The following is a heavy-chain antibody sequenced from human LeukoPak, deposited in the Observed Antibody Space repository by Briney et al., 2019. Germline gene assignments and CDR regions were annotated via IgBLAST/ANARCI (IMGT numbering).Heavy chain of an antibody. CDR2: INHSGST. J-gene: IGHJ4*02. CDR1: GGSFSGYY. V-gene: IGHV4-34*01. CDR3: ATRLRWLLSLNY. D-gene: IGHD4-23*01. Sequence: SETLSLTCAVYGGSFSGYYWSWIRQPPGKGLEWIGEINHSGSTNYNPSLKSRVTISVDTSKNQFSLKLSSVTAADTAVYYCATRLRWLLSLNYWGQGTLVTVPS.